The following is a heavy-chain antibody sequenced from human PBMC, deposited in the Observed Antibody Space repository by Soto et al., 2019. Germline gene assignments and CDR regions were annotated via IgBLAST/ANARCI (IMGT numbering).Heavy chain of an antibody. D-gene: IGHD6-13*01. V-gene: IGHV3-21*01. CDR2: ISSGNDYI. CDR3: ARDLKGSNWYLDVFDI. CDR1: GFTFSSYS. J-gene: IGHJ3*02. Sequence: GGSLRLSCAASGFTFSSYSLNWVRQAPGKGLEWVSSISSGNDYIYYADSVKGRFTISRDNAKNSLYLQMNSLRAEDTAVYYCARDLKGSNWYLDVFDIWGQGTMVTVSS.